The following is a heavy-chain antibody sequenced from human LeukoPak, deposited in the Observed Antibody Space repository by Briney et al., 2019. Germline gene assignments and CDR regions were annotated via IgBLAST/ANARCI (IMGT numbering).Heavy chain of an antibody. D-gene: IGHD5-12*01. CDR3: ARAKGTYSGYDSA. V-gene: IGHV3-33*08. Sequence: PGRSLRLSCAASGFTFSSYGMHWVRQAPGKGLEWVAVIWYDGSNKYYADSVKGRFTISRDNSKNTLYLQMNSLRAEDTAVYYCARAKGTYSGYDSAWGQGTLVTVSS. J-gene: IGHJ5*02. CDR2: IWYDGSNK. CDR1: GFTFSSYG.